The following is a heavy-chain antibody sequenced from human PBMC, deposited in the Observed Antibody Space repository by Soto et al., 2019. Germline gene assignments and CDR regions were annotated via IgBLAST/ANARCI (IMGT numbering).Heavy chain of an antibody. CDR3: ARVWTTVIYNWFDP. CDR1: GYSISSGYY. D-gene: IGHD4-17*01. V-gene: IGHV4-38-2*01. Sequence: LSLTCAVSGYSISSGYYWGWIRQPPGKGLEWIGSIYHSGSTYYNPSLKSRVTISVDTSKNQFSLKLSSVTAADTAVYYCARVWTTVIYNWFDPWGQGTLVTVSS. J-gene: IGHJ5*02. CDR2: IYHSGST.